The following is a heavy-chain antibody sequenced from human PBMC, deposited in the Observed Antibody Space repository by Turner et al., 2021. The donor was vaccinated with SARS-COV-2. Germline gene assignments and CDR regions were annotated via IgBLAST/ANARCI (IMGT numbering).Heavy chain of an antibody. J-gene: IGHJ6*02. CDR2: ISYDGSNK. Sequence: QVQLVESGGGVVQPGRYLRLSCAASGFTFSSYGMHWVRQAPGKGLGWVAVISYDGSNKYYADSVKGRFTISRDNSKNTLYLQMNSLRAEDTAVYYCATEGWERPDPKNYYGMDVWGQGTTVTVSS. V-gene: IGHV3-30*03. CDR1: GFTFSSYG. D-gene: IGHD1-26*01. CDR3: ATEGWERPDPKNYYGMDV.